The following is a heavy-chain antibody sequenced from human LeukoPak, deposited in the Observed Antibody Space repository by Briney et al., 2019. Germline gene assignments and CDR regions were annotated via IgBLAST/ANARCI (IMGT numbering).Heavy chain of an antibody. D-gene: IGHD1-20*01. V-gene: IGHV3-30*03. CDR2: ISYDGSNK. J-gene: IGHJ3*02. CDR3: ARARYNWNGAFDI. CDR1: GFTFSSYS. Sequence: GGSLRLSCAASGFTFSSYSMNWVRQAPGKGLEWVAVISYDGSNKYYADSVKGRFTISRDNSKNTLYLQMNSLRAEDTAVYYCARARYNWNGAFDIWGQGTMVTVSS.